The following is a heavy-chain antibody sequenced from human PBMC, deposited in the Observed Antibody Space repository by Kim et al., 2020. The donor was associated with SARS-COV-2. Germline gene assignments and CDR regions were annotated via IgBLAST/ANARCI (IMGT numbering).Heavy chain of an antibody. CDR2: IYYSGST. CDR3: ARDSIAVAGRGAPTKVYYYGMDV. D-gene: IGHD6-19*01. V-gene: IGHV4-59*01. J-gene: IGHJ6*02. CDR1: GGSISSYY. Sequence: SETLSLTCTVSGGSISSYYWSWIRQPPGKGLEWIGYIYYSGSTNYNPSLKSRVTISVDTSKNQFSLKLSSVTAADTAVYYCARDSIAVAGRGAPTKVYYYGMDVWGQGTTVTVSS.